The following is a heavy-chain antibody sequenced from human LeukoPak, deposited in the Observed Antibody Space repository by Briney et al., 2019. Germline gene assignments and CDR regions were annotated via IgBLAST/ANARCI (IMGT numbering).Heavy chain of an antibody. CDR3: ARSGSTAHDY. J-gene: IGHJ4*02. CDR2: IYYSGST. CDR1: GGSLTSYY. V-gene: IGHV4-59*01. D-gene: IGHD1-26*01. Sequence: SETLSLTCTVSGGSLTSYYWSWIPEPPGKGLEWIGYIYYSGSTNYSPSLKSRVTISVDTSKNQFSLQLTSVTAADTAVHYCARSGSTAHDYWGQGTLVTVSS.